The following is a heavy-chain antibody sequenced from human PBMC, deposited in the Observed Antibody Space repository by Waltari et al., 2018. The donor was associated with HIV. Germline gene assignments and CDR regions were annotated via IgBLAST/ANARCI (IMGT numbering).Heavy chain of an antibody. CDR2: IWYDGSNK. CDR3: ARGLYDSSGYLAY. D-gene: IGHD3-22*01. CDR1: GFTFSRSG. V-gene: IGHV3-33*01. J-gene: IGHJ4*02. Sequence: QVQLVESVGGVVQSVRSLRLSCAAAGFTFSRSGMPWVRQAPGKGLEWVAVIWYDGSNKYYADSVKGRFTISRDNSKNTLYLQMNSLRAEDTAVYYCARGLYDSSGYLAYWGQGTLVTVSS.